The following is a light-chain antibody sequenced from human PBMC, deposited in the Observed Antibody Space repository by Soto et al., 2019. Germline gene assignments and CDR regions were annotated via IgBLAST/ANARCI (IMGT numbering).Light chain of an antibody. CDR3: QQRSSWPS. J-gene: IGKJ5*01. Sequence: EIVMTQSPATLSVSPGERATLSCRASQSISTYLAWYQQKPGQAPRLLIYDASNRATGIPARFSSSGSGTDFTLTISSLEPEDFAVYHCQQRSSWPSFGQGTRLEIK. V-gene: IGKV3-11*01. CDR2: DAS. CDR1: QSISTY.